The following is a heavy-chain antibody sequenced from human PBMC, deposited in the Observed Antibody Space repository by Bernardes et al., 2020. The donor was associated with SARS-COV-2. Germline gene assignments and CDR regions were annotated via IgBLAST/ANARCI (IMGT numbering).Heavy chain of an antibody. J-gene: IGHJ4*02. Sequence: GGSLRLSCAASGFTFSSYSMHWVRQAPGKGLEWVSYISSGSSTIFFADSVKGRFTISRDNAKNSMYLQMNTVRVEDTAVYYCARGGLTGRDYFDFWGQGTLVSVSS. CDR3: ARGGLTGRDYFDF. D-gene: IGHD7-27*01. CDR1: GFTFSSYS. V-gene: IGHV3-48*01. CDR2: ISSGSSTI.